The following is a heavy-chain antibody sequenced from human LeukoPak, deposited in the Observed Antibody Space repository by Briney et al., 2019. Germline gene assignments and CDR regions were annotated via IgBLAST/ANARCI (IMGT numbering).Heavy chain of an antibody. Sequence: GGSLRLSCTASGFTFGDYAMSWFRQAPGKGLEWVSYISASGSTENYADSVRGRFTISRDIAKNSLYLQMNSLRAEDTAVYFCARLDYDDYIFDYWGQGTLVTVSS. J-gene: IGHJ4*02. CDR1: GFTFGDYA. V-gene: IGHV3-11*01. D-gene: IGHD4-17*01. CDR3: ARLDYDDYIFDY. CDR2: ISASGSTE.